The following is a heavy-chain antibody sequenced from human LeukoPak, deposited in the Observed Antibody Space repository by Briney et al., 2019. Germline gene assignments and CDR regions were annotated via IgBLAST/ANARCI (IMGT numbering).Heavy chain of an antibody. CDR3: ARGPDILTGYYATTGDY. D-gene: IGHD3-9*01. CDR1: GGSFSGYY. V-gene: IGHV4-34*01. J-gene: IGHJ4*02. Sequence: SETLSLTCAVYGGSFSGYYWSWIRQPPGKGLEWIEEINHSGSTNYNPSLKSRVTISVDTSKNQFSLKLSSVTAADTAVYYCARGPDILTGYYATTGDYWGQGTLVTVSS. CDR2: INHSGST.